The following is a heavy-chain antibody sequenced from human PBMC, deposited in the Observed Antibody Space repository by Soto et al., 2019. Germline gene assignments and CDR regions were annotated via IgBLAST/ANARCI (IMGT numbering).Heavy chain of an antibody. D-gene: IGHD6-13*01. V-gene: IGHV3-21*01. J-gene: IGHJ5*02. Sequence: PGGSLRLSCAASGFTFSSYSMNWVRQAPGKGLEWVSSISSSSSYIYYADSVKGRFTISRDNAKNSLYLQMNSLRAEDTAVYYCARDFAWTDLRIAAADEFDPWGQGTLVTVSS. CDR2: ISSSSSYI. CDR1: GFTFSSYS. CDR3: ARDFAWTDLRIAAADEFDP.